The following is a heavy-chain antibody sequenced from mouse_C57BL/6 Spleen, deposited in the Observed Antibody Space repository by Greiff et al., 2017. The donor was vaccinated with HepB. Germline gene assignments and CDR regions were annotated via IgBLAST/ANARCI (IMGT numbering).Heavy chain of an antibody. CDR1: GFTFTDYY. J-gene: IGHJ2*01. CDR3: AREIRDGDYYFDY. Sequence: EVHLVESGGGLVQPGGSLSLSCAASGFTFTDYYMSWVRQPPGKALEWLGFIRNKANGYTTEYSASVKGRFTISRDNSQSILYLQMNALRAEDSATYYCAREIRDGDYYFDYWGQGTTLTVSS. V-gene: IGHV7-3*01. D-gene: IGHD2-13*01. CDR2: IRNKANGYTT.